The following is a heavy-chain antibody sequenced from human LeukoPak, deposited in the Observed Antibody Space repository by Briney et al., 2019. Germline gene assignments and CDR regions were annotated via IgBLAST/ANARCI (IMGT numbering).Heavy chain of an antibody. CDR2: IYYSGST. V-gene: IGHV4-59*01. J-gene: IGHJ4*02. CDR3: ARGDSSGWYGFDY. Sequence: SETLSLTCTVSGGSISSYYWSWIREPPGKGLEWIGYIYYSGSTNYNPSLKSRVTISVDTSKNQFSLKLSSVTAADTAVYYCARGDSSGWYGFDYWGQGTLVTVSS. CDR1: GGSISSYY. D-gene: IGHD6-19*01.